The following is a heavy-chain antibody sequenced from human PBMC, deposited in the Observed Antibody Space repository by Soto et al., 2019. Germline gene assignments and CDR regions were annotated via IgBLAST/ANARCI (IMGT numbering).Heavy chain of an antibody. Sequence: GASVKVSCKASGGTFSSYAISWVRQAPGQGLEWMGGIIPIFGTANYAQKFQGRVTIAADESTSTAYMELSSLRSEDTAVYYCAGLGLRLGELSASYDYWGQGTLVTVSS. V-gene: IGHV1-69*13. J-gene: IGHJ4*02. CDR2: IIPIFGTA. D-gene: IGHD3-16*02. CDR3: AGLGLRLGELSASYDY. CDR1: GGTFSSYA.